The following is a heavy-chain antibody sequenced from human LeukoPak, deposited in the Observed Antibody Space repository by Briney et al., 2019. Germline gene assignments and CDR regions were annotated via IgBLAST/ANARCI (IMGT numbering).Heavy chain of an antibody. Sequence: GDSLRLSCAVSGFAFSRYLMGWVRQAPGKGLEWVSYISSSSSTIYYADSVKGRFTISRDNAKNSLYLQMNSLRAEDTAVYYCARVLGYCSGGSCYLDWFDPWGQGTLVTVSS. CDR3: ARVLGYCSGGSCYLDWFDP. V-gene: IGHV3-48*01. J-gene: IGHJ5*02. CDR2: ISSSSSTI. D-gene: IGHD2-15*01. CDR1: GFAFSRYL.